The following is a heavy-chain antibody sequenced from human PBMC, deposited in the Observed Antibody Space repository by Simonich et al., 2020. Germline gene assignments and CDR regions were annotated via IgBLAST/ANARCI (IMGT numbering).Heavy chain of an antibody. Sequence: EVQLVESGGGLVQPGGSLRLSCAASGFTFSSYWMHWVHQAPGKGLGWVSRINSDGSSKSYADSVKGRFTISRDNAKNTLYLQMNSLRAEDTAVYYCARDYSNYDAFDIWGQGTMVTVSS. CDR1: GFTFSSYW. CDR3: ARDYSNYDAFDI. J-gene: IGHJ3*02. D-gene: IGHD4-4*01. CDR2: INSDGSSK. V-gene: IGHV3-74*01.